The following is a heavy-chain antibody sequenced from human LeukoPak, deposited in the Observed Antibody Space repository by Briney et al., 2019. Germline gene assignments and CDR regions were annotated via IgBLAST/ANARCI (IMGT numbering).Heavy chain of an antibody. CDR2: IYHSGST. CDR3: ARLGCSGGSCRRYFDY. D-gene: IGHD2-15*01. CDR1: GYSISSGYY. J-gene: IGHJ4*02. Sequence: PSETLSLTCAVSGYSISSGYYWGWIRQPPGKGLEWIGSIYHSGSTYYNPSLRSRVTISVDTSKNQFSLKLSSVTAADTAVYYCARLGCSGGSCRRYFDYWGQGTLVTVSS. V-gene: IGHV4-38-2*01.